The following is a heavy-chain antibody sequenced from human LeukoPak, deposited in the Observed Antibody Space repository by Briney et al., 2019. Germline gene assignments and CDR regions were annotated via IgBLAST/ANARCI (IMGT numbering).Heavy chain of an antibody. J-gene: IGHJ4*02. Sequence: GGSLRLSCAASGFTFSSYAMNWVRQAPGKGLEWVSAVSGIGSSTYYADSVKGRFTISRDSSKNTLYMQMNTLRAEDTAVYYSGQVGGWEVRGGNDYSGEGTLVTASP. CDR3: GQVGGWEVRGGNDY. D-gene: IGHD3-10*01. CDR2: VSGIGSST. CDR1: GFTFSSYA. V-gene: IGHV3-23*01.